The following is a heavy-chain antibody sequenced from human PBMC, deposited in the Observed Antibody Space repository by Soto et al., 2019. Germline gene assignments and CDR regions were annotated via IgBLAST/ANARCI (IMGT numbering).Heavy chain of an antibody. Sequence: ASVKVSCKASGYTFTGYYMHWVRQAPGQGLEWMGWINPNSGGTNYAQKFQGWVTMTRDTSISTAYMELSRLRSDDTAVYYCARIPGYSYGYNWFDPWGQGTLVTVSS. CDR3: ARIPGYSYGYNWFDP. J-gene: IGHJ5*02. CDR2: INPNSGGT. V-gene: IGHV1-2*04. D-gene: IGHD5-18*01. CDR1: GYTFTGYY.